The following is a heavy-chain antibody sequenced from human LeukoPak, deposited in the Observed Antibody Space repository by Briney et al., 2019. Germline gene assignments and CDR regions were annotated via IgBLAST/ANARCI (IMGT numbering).Heavy chain of an antibody. J-gene: IGHJ3*02. D-gene: IGHD3-9*01. V-gene: IGHV3-21*01. Sequence: GGSLRLSCAASGFTFSSYSMNWVRQAPGKGLEWVSSISSSSYIYYADSVKGRFTISRDNAKNSLYLQMDSLRAEDTAVYYCARAGRSAYDILTGYYRIDAFDIWGQGTMVTVSS. CDR1: GFTFSSYS. CDR3: ARAGRSAYDILTGYYRIDAFDI. CDR2: ISSSSYI.